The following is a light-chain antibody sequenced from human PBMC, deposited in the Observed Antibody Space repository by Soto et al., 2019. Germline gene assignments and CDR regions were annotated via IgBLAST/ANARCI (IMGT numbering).Light chain of an antibody. CDR2: GAS. V-gene: IGKV3-15*01. CDR1: QSVSSN. CDR3: QQYNSWPGT. Sequence: EIVMTQSPATLSVSPGERATLSCRASQSVSSNLAWNQQKPGQAPRLLIYGASTRATGIPARFSGSGSGTDFTLTISSLHSEHFAVYYCQQYNSWPGTFGGGTKV. J-gene: IGKJ4*01.